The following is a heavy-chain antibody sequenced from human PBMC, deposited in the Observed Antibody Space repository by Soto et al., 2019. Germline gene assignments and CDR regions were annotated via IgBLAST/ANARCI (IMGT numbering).Heavy chain of an antibody. CDR1: GGTFSSYA. CDR2: IIPIFGTA. V-gene: IGHV1-69*06. CDR3: ARDCSGGSCYSDYYYGMDV. Sequence: QVQLVQSGAEVKKPGSSVKVSCKASGGTFSSYAISWVRQAPGQGLEWMGGIIPIFGTANYAQKFQGRVTITADKSTSTAYMELSSLRSEDTAGYYCARDCSGGSCYSDYYYGMDVWGQGTTVTVSS. J-gene: IGHJ6*02. D-gene: IGHD2-15*01.